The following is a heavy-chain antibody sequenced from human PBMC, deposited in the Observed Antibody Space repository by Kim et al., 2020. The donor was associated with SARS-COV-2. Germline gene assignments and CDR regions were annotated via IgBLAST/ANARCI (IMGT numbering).Heavy chain of an antibody. Sequence: SETLSLTCTVSGGSISSYYWSWIRQPPGKGLEWIGYIYYSGSTNYNPSLKSRVTISVDTSKNQFSLKLSSVTAADTAVYYCARVRDSSSSPGYYYYYYYMDVWGKGTTVTVSS. J-gene: IGHJ6*03. V-gene: IGHV4-59*01. CDR2: IYYSGST. CDR3: ARVRDSSSSPGYYYYYYYMDV. CDR1: GGSISSYY. D-gene: IGHD6-6*01.